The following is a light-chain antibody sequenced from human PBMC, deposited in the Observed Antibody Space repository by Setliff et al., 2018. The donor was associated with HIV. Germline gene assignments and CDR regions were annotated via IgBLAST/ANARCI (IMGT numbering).Light chain of an antibody. CDR2: DVS. V-gene: IGLV2-14*03. CDR1: SSDFGGYNY. CDR3: SSYTASSTLV. Sequence: QSALTQPASVSGSPGQSITISCTGASSDFGGYNYVSWYEQHPGKAPKLMIYDVSQRPSGVSDRFSGSKSGITASLTISGLQPEDESDYYCSSYTASSTLVFGGGTKVTVL. J-gene: IGLJ3*02.